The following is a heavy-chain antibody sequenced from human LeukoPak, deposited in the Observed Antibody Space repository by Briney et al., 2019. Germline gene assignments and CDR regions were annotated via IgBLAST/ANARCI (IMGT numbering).Heavy chain of an antibody. CDR1: GFTFSSYA. Sequence: TGRSLRLSCAASGFTFSSYAMHWVRQAPGKGLEWVSAISRSGGDTEYADSVKGRFTISRDNSKNTLYMQMNSLRAEDAAVYYCAKCGTTCYANAFYIWGQGTMVTVSS. V-gene: IGHV3-23*01. CDR2: ISRSGGDT. D-gene: IGHD2-2*01. CDR3: AKCGTTCYANAFYI. J-gene: IGHJ3*02.